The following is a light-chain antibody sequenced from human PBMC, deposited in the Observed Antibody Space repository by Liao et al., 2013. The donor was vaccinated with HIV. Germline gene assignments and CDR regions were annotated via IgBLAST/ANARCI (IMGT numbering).Light chain of an antibody. J-gene: IGLJ2*01. CDR2: KGS. Sequence: SYELTQSPSVSMSPGQTARITCSGDALPEQYAYWYQQKPGQAPVLVIYKGSERPSGIPERFSGSSSGTTVTLTISGVQAEDEADYYCQSADSSGSYVVFGGREPKLTV. CDR1: ALPEQY. V-gene: IGLV3-25*03. CDR3: QSADSSGSYVV.